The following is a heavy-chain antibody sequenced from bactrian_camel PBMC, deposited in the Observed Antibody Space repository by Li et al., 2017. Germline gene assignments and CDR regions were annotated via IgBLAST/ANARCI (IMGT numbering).Heavy chain of an antibody. D-gene: IGHD4*01. V-gene: IGHV3S31*01. CDR3: AKVYGPPSVNEYDFFSLGAHLGYDGFGY. Sequence: DVQLVESGGGLVQPGGSLRLSCVASGFTFNNSAMTWVRQAPGKGLEWLSSTGSGRGSTFYADSVKGRFTISRDNAKNTLYLQLSSLKTEDTAVYYCAKVYGPPSVNEYDFFSLGAHLGYDGFGYWGQGTQVTVS. J-gene: IGHJ6*01. CDR1: GFTFNNSA. CDR2: TGSGRGST.